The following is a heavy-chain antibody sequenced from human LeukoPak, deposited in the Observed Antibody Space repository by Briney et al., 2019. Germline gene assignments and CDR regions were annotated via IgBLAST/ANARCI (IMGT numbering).Heavy chain of an antibody. CDR3: ARDRLRSYYMDV. CDR1: GYTFTGYY. CDR2: INPNSGGT. J-gene: IGHJ6*03. V-gene: IGHV1-2*02. Sequence: ASVKVSCKDSGYTFTGYYMHWVRQAPGQGLEWMGWINPNSGGTNYAQKFQGRVTMTRDTSISTAYKELSRLRSDDTAVYYCARDRLRSYYMDVWGKGTTVTISS. D-gene: IGHD4-17*01.